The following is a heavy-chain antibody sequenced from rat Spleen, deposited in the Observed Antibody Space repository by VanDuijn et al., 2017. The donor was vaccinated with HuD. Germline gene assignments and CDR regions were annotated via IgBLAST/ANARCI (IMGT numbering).Heavy chain of an antibody. CDR2: ISNARGIT. V-gene: IGHV5-31*01. J-gene: IGHJ3*01. CDR1: GFTFNYYW. Sequence: EVQVVESGGGLVQSGKSLKISCVASGFTFNYYWMTWIRQAPGMGLEWIASISNARGITYYPDSVKGRFTLSRDNAKSTLYLQMDSLRSEDTATYYCTSPFTSGQKYPFAYWGQGTLVTVSS. CDR3: TSPFTSGQKYPFAY. D-gene: IGHD3-8*01.